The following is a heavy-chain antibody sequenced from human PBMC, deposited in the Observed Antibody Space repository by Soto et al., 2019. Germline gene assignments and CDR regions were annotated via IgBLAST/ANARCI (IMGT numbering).Heavy chain of an antibody. Sequence: ASVKVSCKASGYTFTIYYMHWVRQAPGQGLEWMGIINPSGGSTSYAQKFQGRVTMTRDTSTSTVYMELSSLRSEDTAVYYCARGLRVGASYNWFDPWGQGTLVTVSS. CDR1: GYTFTIYY. CDR3: ARGLRVGASYNWFDP. V-gene: IGHV1-46*01. CDR2: INPSGGST. J-gene: IGHJ5*02. D-gene: IGHD1-26*01.